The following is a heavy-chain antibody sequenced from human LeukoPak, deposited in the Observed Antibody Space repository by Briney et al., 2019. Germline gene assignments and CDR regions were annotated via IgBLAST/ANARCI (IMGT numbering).Heavy chain of an antibody. CDR2: INPNSGGT. D-gene: IGHD6-13*01. V-gene: IGHV1-2*02. CDR3: ASPGWIAAAGLGY. CDR1: GYTFTGYY. Sequence: ASVKVSCKASGYTFTGYYMHWVRQAPGQGLEWMGWINPNSGGTNYAQKFQGRVTMTRDTSTSTVYMELSSLRSEDTAVYYCASPGWIAAAGLGYWGQGTLVTVSS. J-gene: IGHJ1*01.